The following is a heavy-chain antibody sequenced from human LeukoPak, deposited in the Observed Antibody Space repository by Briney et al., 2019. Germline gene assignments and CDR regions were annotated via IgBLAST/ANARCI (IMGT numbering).Heavy chain of an antibody. CDR1: GGTFSSYA. J-gene: IGHJ5*02. V-gene: IGHV1-69*06. D-gene: IGHD2-2*01. CDR3: AAGLGYCSSTSCHGNWFDP. CDR2: IIPIFGTA. Sequence: GASVKVSCKASGGTFSSYAISWVRQAPGQGLEWMGGIIPIFGTANYAQKFQGRVTITADKSTSTAYMELSSLRSEDTAVYYCAAGLGYCSSTSCHGNWFDPWGQGTLVTVSS.